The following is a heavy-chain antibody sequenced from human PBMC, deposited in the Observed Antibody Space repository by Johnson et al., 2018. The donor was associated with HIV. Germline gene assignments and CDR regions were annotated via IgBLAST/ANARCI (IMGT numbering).Heavy chain of an antibody. CDR1: GFTFSSYP. D-gene: IGHD6-13*01. Sequence: QVQLVESGGGLVQPGRSLRLSCAASGFTFSSYPMHWVRQAPGKGLEWVALISYDGTHKYYADSAKGRFTISRDNSKNTLYLQMNSLRAEDTAVYYCVRPAAAGRDDAFDIWGQGTMVTVSS. CDR3: VRPAAAGRDDAFDI. J-gene: IGHJ3*02. V-gene: IGHV3-30*04. CDR2: ISYDGTHK.